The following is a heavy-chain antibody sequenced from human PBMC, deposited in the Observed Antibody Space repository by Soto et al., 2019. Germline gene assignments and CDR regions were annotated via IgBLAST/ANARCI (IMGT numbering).Heavy chain of an antibody. D-gene: IGHD6-13*01. J-gene: IGHJ6*02. CDR3: AKDGSRRIAAAGYYYYYGMDV. CDR1: GFTFSSYA. CDR2: ISGSGGST. Sequence: GGSLRLSCAASGFTFSSYAMGWVRQAPGKGLEWVSAISGSGGSTYYADSVKGRFTISRDNSKNTLYLQMNSLRAEDTAVYYCAKDGSRRIAAAGYYYYYGMDVWGQGTTVTVSS. V-gene: IGHV3-23*01.